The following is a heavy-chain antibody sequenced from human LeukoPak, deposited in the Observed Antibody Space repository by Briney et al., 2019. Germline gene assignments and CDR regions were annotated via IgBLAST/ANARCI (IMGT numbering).Heavy chain of an antibody. J-gene: IGHJ6*02. D-gene: IGHD2-21*02. CDR3: ARAHGDCRYYYYYYGMDV. CDR2: INHSGST. Sequence: SETLSLTCAVYGGSFSGYYWSWIRQPPGKGLEWIGEINHSGSTNYNPSLKSRVTISVDTSKNQFSLKLSSVTAADTAVYYCARAHGDCRYYYYYYGMDVWGQGTTVTVSS. V-gene: IGHV4-34*01. CDR1: GGSFSGYY.